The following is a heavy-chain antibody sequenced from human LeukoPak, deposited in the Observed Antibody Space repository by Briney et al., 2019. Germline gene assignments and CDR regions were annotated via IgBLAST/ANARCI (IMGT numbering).Heavy chain of an antibody. V-gene: IGHV1-18*01. D-gene: IGHD1-7*01. J-gene: IGHJ4*02. CDR1: GYSFTSYG. Sequence: ASVKVSCKASGYSFTSYGINWERQAPGQGLEWMGWVSAYNGNANYAQKLQGRVTMTTDTSTSTAYMELRSLRSDDTAVYYCARKGSGTVHDYWGQGTLVTVSS. CDR3: ARKGSGTVHDY. CDR2: VSAYNGNA.